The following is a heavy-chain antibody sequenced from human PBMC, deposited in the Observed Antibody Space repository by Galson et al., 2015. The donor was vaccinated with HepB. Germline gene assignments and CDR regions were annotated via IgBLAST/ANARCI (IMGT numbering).Heavy chain of an antibody. CDR1: GFTFSSYW. V-gene: IGHV3-74*01. CDR2: INSDGSST. J-gene: IGHJ4*02. D-gene: IGHD3-10*01. CDR3: ARGGLWFGEFTPAHWGGFDY. Sequence: SLRLSCAASGFTFSSYWMHWVRQAPGKGLVWVSRINSDGSSTSYADSVKGRFTISRDNAKNTLYLQMNSLRAEDTAVYYCARGGLWFGEFTPAHWGGFDYWGQGTLVTVSS.